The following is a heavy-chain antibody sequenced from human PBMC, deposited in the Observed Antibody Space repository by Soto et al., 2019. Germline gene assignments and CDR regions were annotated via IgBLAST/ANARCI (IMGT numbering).Heavy chain of an antibody. Sequence: QVQLQQWGAGLLKPSETLSLTCAVYGGSFSGYYWSWIRQPPGKGLEWIGEINHSGSTNYNPSLKSRVTISVDTSQNQFSLKLSSVTAADTAVYYCASPLWFGESSWGQGTLVTVSS. CDR1: GGSFSGYY. J-gene: IGHJ4*02. CDR3: ASPLWFGESS. CDR2: INHSGST. V-gene: IGHV4-34*01. D-gene: IGHD3-10*01.